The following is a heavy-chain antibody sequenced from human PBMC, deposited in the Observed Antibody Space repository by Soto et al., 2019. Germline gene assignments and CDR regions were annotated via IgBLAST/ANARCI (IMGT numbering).Heavy chain of an antibody. CDR3: ARESEDLTSNFDY. V-gene: IGHV3-21*01. CDR2: ISSTTNYI. CDR1: GFTFSRYS. Sequence: LRLSCAASGFTFSRYSMNWVRQAPGKGLEWVSSISSTTNYIYYADSMKGRFTVSRDNAKNSVYLDMNSLSAEDTAVYYCARESEDLTSNFDYWGQGTLVTVSS. J-gene: IGHJ4*02.